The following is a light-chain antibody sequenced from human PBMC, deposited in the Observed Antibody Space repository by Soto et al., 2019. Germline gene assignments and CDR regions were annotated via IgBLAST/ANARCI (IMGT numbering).Light chain of an antibody. CDR2: DAS. J-gene: IGKJ1*01. CDR3: QQYDISPWT. V-gene: IGKV1-5*01. Sequence: DIQMTQSPSTLSASVGDRVTITFRASQSISSGLACYQQKPGKAPKVLIYDASSLESGVPSRFSGSGSGTDFTLTIIRLEPEDFAVYYCQQYDISPWTFGQGTKVDIK. CDR1: QSISSG.